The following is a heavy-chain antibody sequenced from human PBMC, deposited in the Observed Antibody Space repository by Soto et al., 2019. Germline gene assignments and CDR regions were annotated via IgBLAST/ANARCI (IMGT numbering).Heavy chain of an antibody. D-gene: IGHD2-2*01. J-gene: IGHJ4*02. CDR3: ATEVQLPYYFDY. Sequence: ASVKVSCKTSGYTFSNYGITWVRQAPGQPLEWLGWITLYSDGTNYAQKFQGRASMTTDTSTTTAYMELSRVTSDDTAIYYCATEVQLPYYFDYWGQGTLVTVSS. V-gene: IGHV1-18*01. CDR1: GYTFSNYG. CDR2: ITLYSDGT.